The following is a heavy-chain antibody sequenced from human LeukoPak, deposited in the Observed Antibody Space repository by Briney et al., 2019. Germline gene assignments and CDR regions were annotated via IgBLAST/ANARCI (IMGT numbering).Heavy chain of an antibody. Sequence: GGSLRLSCTVSGFTVSSDSMSWVRQAPGKGLEWVSFIYSGGSTHYSDSVKGRFTISRDNAKNTLYLQMNSLRAEDTAVYYCARDSLYDPDPQIDYWGQGTLVTVSS. J-gene: IGHJ4*02. D-gene: IGHD2/OR15-2a*01. CDR2: IYSGGST. CDR3: ARDSLYDPDPQIDY. V-gene: IGHV3-53*01. CDR1: GFTVSSDS.